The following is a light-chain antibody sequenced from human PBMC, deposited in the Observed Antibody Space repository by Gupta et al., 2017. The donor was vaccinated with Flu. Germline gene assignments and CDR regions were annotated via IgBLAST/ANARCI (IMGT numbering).Light chain of an antibody. J-gene: IGKJ1*01. Sequence: IAITQSPHTLSASPRERATLSCRASQSVSSNLAWYQQKPGQAPRLLIYGASTRATGIPARFSGSGSGTEFTLTISSLQSEDFAVYYCQQYNNWPPWTFGQGTKVEIK. CDR2: GAS. CDR3: QQYNNWPPWT. CDR1: QSVSSN. V-gene: IGKV3-15*01.